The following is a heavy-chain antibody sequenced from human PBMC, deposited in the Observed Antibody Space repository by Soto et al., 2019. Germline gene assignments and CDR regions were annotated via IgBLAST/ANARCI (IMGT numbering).Heavy chain of an antibody. CDR2: IYYSGST. CDR1: GGSISSSSYY. CDR3: ARGSNPFDP. V-gene: IGHV4-39*01. Sequence: SETLSLTCTVSGGSISSSSYYWGWIRQPPGKGLEWIGSIYYSGSTYYNPSLKSRVTISVDTSKNQFSLKLSSVTAADTAVYYCARGSNPFDPWGQGTLVTVSS. J-gene: IGHJ5*02.